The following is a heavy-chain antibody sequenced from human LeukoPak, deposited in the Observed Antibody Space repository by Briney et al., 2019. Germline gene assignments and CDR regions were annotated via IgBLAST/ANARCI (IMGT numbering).Heavy chain of an antibody. J-gene: IGHJ4*02. V-gene: IGHV3-66*02. Sequence: GGSLRLSCAASGFTVSSNYMSWVRQAPGKGLEWVSVIYSGGSTYYADSVKGRFTISRDNSKNTLYLQMNSLRAEDTAVYYCARGPSGSYYFDYWGQGTLVTVSS. CDR1: GFTVSSNY. D-gene: IGHD1-26*01. CDR2: IYSGGST. CDR3: ARGPSGSYYFDY.